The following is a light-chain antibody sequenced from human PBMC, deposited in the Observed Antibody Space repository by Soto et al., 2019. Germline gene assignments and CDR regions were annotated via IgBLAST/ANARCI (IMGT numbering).Light chain of an antibody. CDR3: QQYNNWART. V-gene: IGKV3-15*01. J-gene: IGKJ1*01. Sequence: EIVMTQSRSTLSVSPGERATLSCRASQSVSSNLAWYQQKPGQAPRLLIYGASTRATSIPARFSGSGSGTEFTLTISSLQSEDFAVYYCQQYNNWARTFGQGTKVEIK. CDR1: QSVSSN. CDR2: GAS.